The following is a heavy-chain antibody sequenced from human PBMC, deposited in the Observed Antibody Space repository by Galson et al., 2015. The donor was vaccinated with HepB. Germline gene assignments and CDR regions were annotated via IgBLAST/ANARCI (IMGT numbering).Heavy chain of an antibody. Sequence: SVKVSCKASGYTFSSYSITWVRQAPGQGLEWMGWISAYNRKTDYARQLRGRVTMTTDTSTSTAYMELKSLRSDDTAVYYCARGALVVVVDATQNNWFDPWGQGTLVTASS. J-gene: IGHJ5*02. CDR1: GYTFSSYS. CDR3: ARGALVVVVDATQNNWFDP. V-gene: IGHV1-18*01. CDR2: ISAYNRKT. D-gene: IGHD2-15*01.